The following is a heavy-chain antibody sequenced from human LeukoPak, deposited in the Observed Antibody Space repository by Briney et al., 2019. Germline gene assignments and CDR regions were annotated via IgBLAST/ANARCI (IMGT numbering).Heavy chain of an antibody. CDR1: GGFITTYY. CDR3: ARAYDSTGYAIDQ. V-gene: IGHV4-59*01. Sequence: SETLSLTCTVSGGFITTYYWHWIRQPPEKGLEWIGYVFYSGSTNYNPSLKSRVTISVDTPNNQFSLRLSSVTAADTAVYYCARAYDSTGYAIDQWGQGTLVTVSS. CDR2: VFYSGST. J-gene: IGHJ4*02. D-gene: IGHD3-22*01.